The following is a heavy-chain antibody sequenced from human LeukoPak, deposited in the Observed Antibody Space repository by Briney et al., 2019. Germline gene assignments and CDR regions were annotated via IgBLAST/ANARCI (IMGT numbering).Heavy chain of an antibody. CDR3: AREAYYYDSSGYQD. V-gene: IGHV4-59*01. J-gene: IGHJ4*02. Sequence: SETLSLTCTVSGGSISSYYWSWIRQPPGKGLEWIGYIYYSGSTNYNPSLKSRVTISVDTSKNQFSLKLSSVTAADTAVYYCAREAYYYDSSGYQDWGQGTLVTVSS. D-gene: IGHD3-22*01. CDR1: GGSISSYY. CDR2: IYYSGST.